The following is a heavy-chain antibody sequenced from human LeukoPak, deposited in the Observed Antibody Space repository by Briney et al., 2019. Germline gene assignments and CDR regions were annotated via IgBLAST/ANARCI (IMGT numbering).Heavy chain of an antibody. D-gene: IGHD6-6*01. J-gene: IGHJ4*02. CDR3: ARDVGARLPGY. CDR2: IYHSGNS. V-gene: IGHV4-4*02. Sequence: SETLSLTCAVSGGSISSSNWWSWVRQPPGKGLEWIGEIYHSGNSNYNPSLKSRVTISVDKSKNQFSMKLTSVTAEDTAFYYCARDVGARLPGYWGQGILVTVSS. CDR1: GGSISSSNW.